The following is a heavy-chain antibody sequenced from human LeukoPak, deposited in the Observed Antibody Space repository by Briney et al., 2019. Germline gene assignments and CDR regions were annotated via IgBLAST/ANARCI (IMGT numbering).Heavy chain of an antibody. J-gene: IGHJ5*02. Sequence: GGSLRLSCGASGFTFSSYSMNWVRQAPGKGLEWVSSINNVGSYIYYAESVKGRFTISRDNAKNSLYLQMNSLRAEDTAVYYCARDGRYCSSTSCYRETWFDPWGQGTLVTVSS. D-gene: IGHD2-2*02. CDR2: INNVGSYI. CDR1: GFTFSSYS. CDR3: ARDGRYCSSTSCYRETWFDP. V-gene: IGHV3-21*01.